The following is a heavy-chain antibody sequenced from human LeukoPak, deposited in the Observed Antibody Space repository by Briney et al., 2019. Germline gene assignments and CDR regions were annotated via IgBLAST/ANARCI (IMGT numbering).Heavy chain of an antibody. CDR2: INPSGGST. V-gene: IGHV1-46*01. J-gene: IGHJ5*02. CDR1: GYTFTSYY. Sequence: GASVKVSCKASGYTFTSYYMHWVRQAPGQGLEWMGIINPSGGSTSYAQKFQGRVTMTGDTSTSTVYMELSSLRSEDTAVYYCAREVQGHWFDPWGQGTLVTVSS. CDR3: AREVQGHWFDP.